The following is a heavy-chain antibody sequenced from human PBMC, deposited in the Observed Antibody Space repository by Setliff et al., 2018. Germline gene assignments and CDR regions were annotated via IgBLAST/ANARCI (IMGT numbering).Heavy chain of an antibody. Sequence: PSETLSLTCTVSGGSISNYYWSWIRQPAGKGLEWIGRIYTSGSTNYNPSLKSRVTMSVDTSKNQFSLKLSSVTATDTAVYYCARKGISALSGAFDMWGQGTMVTVSS. CDR3: ARKGISALSGAFDM. J-gene: IGHJ3*02. CDR2: IYTSGST. V-gene: IGHV4-4*07. D-gene: IGHD1-26*01. CDR1: GGSISNYY.